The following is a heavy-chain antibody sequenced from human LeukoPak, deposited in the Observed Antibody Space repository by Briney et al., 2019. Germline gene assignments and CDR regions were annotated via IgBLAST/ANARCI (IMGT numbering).Heavy chain of an antibody. J-gene: IGHJ4*02. CDR2: ISKSSDRI. CDR1: GFTFSNYN. V-gene: IGHV3-48*04. Sequence: GGSLRLSCAASGFTFSNYNMNWVRQAPGKGLERVSYISKSSDRIYHADSVKGRFTISRDNAKNSLYLQMDSLRAEDTAVYYCARDLLNDEGSSYFFDQWGQGTLVTVSS. CDR3: ARDLLNDEGSSYFFDQ. D-gene: IGHD2-2*01.